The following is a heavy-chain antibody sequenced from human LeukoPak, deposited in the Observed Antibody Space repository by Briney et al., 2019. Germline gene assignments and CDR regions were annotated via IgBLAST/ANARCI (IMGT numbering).Heavy chain of an antibody. J-gene: IGHJ4*02. Sequence: GASVKVSCKASGYTFTGYCMHWVRQAPGQELEWMGWINPNSGDTNYAQKLQGRVTITRDTSISTAFMELSRLTPDDAAVYYCARVVGGGVIWPYWGQGTLVTVSS. V-gene: IGHV1-2*02. D-gene: IGHD3-16*01. CDR2: INPNSGDT. CDR3: ARVVGGGVIWPY. CDR1: GYTFTGYC.